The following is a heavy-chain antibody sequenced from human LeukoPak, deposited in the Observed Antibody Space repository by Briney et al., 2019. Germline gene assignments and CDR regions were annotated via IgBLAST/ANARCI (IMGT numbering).Heavy chain of an antibody. CDR1: GFPISTNY. V-gene: IGHV3-53*01. CDR3: ARDHITMIRGVSYYYYGMDV. D-gene: IGHD3-10*01. J-gene: IGHJ6*02. CDR2: IYSGGNT. Sequence: PGGSLRLSCAASGFPISTNYMSWVRQAPGKGPEWVSIIYSGGNTFYADSVKGRFTISRDSSKNTLFLQMISLRAEDTAVYYCARDHITMIRGVSYYYYGMDVWGQGTTVTVSS.